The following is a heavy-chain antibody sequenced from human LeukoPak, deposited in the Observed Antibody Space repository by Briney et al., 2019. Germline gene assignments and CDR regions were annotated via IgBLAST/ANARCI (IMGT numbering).Heavy chain of an antibody. V-gene: IGHV1-2*02. D-gene: IGHD2-2*01. CDR2: INPNSGDT. J-gene: IGHJ5*02. Sequence: GASVKVSCKASGYTFTGNYLHWVRQAPGQGLEWMGWINPNSGDTKYAQKFQGRVTMTRDTFVSTAHMQLSRMRYDDTAVYYCERGGGRTSSAFDPWGQGTLVTVSS. CDR1: GYTFTGNY. CDR3: ERGGGRTSSAFDP.